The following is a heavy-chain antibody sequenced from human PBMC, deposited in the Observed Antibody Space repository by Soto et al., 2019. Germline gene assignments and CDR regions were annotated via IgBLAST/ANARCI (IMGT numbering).Heavy chain of an antibody. V-gene: IGHV1-24*01. CDR2: FDPEDGET. CDR1: GYTLTELS. D-gene: IGHD3-10*01. CDR3: VKDVRLSDGDGHPYYYYGMDV. J-gene: IGHJ6*02. Sequence: ASVKVSCKVSGYTLTELSMHWVRQAPGKGLEWMGGFDPEDGETIYAQKFQGRVTMTEDTSTDTAYMELSSLRAEDTAVYYCVKDVRLSDGDGHPYYYYGMDVWGQGTTVTVSS.